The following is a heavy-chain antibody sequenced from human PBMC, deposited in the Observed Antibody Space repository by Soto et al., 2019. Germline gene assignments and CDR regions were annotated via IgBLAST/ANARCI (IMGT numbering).Heavy chain of an antibody. J-gene: IGHJ1*01. Sequence: EVQLVETGGGLIQPGGSLRLSCAASGFTVSSNYMSWVRQAPGKGLEWVSVIYSGGSTYYADSVKGRFTISRDNSKNTLYLQTNSLRAEDTAVYYCARSRRDKTFQHWGQGTLVTVSS. CDR2: IYSGGST. V-gene: IGHV3-53*02. CDR1: GFTVSSNY. CDR3: ARSRRDKTFQH.